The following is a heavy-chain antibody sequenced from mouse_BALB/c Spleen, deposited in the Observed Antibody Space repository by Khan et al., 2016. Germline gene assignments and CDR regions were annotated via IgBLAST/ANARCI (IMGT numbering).Heavy chain of an antibody. CDR3: NSWGLLGLPFAY. Sequence: VQLQQSGAELVRSGASVKLSCTTSGFKIKDYYIHWVKQRPEQGLEWIGWIDPENGDAAYAPKFQGKATMTADTSSNTAYLQLSSLTSEDTSVYYWNSWGLLGLPFAYWGQGTLVNVS. CDR1: GFKIKDYY. D-gene: IGHD3-1*01. V-gene: IGHV14-4*02. CDR2: IDPENGDA. J-gene: IGHJ3*01.